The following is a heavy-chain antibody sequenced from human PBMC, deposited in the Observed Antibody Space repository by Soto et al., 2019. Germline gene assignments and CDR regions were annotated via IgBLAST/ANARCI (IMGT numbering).Heavy chain of an antibody. J-gene: IGHJ4*02. CDR1: GSAFSSYA. D-gene: IGHD3-22*01. Sequence: PGGSLRLSCAASGSAFSSYAMSWVRQAPGKGLEWVSAIGGSDGSIYYAGSVKGRFTISRDNSKNTVYLQMNSLRAEDTAVYYCARAPFTIYDTSGYYDYWGQGTLVTAPQ. CDR3: ARAPFTIYDTSGYYDY. CDR2: IGGSDGSI. V-gene: IGHV3-23*01.